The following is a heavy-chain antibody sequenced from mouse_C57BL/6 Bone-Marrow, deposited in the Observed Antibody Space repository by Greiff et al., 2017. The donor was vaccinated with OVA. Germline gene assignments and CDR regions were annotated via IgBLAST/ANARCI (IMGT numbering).Heavy chain of an antibody. Sequence: VQLKESGGGLVKPGGSLKLSCAASGFTFSSYTMSWVRQTPEKRLEWVATISGGGGNTYYPDSVKGRFTISRDNAKNTLYLQMSSLRSEDTALYYCARHDYYGSRWWYFDVWGTGTTVTVSS. V-gene: IGHV5-9*01. CDR3: ARHDYYGSRWWYFDV. D-gene: IGHD1-1*01. CDR2: ISGGGGNT. CDR1: GFTFSSYT. J-gene: IGHJ1*03.